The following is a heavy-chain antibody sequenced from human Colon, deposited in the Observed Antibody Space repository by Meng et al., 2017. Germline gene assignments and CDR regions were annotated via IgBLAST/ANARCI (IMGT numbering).Heavy chain of an antibody. CDR2: TYYRAKWNH. V-gene: IGHV6-1*01. J-gene: IGHJ4*02. CDR1: GDSVSSKTAV. CDR3: TRGLEFYRFEY. Sequence: QLQPSGPGLVKPSPNLSPTCAIAGDSVSSKTAVWNWIRQSPSRGLEWLGRTYYRAKWNHDYAESLRGRITINPDTSNNQISLQLNSVTPEDTAVYYCTRGLEFYRFEYWGQGTLVTVSS. D-gene: IGHD3-16*02.